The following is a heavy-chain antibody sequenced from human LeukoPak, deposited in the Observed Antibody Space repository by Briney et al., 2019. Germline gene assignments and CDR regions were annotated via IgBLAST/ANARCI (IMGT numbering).Heavy chain of an antibody. J-gene: IGHJ4*02. CDR3: AAADFTMVRGVDSFDY. CDR2: IVVGSGNT. V-gene: IGHV1-58*01. CDR1: GFTFTSSA. Sequence: GASVKVSCKASGFTFTSSAVQWVRQARGQRLEWIGWIVVGSGNTNYAQKFQERVTITRDMSTTTAYMELSSLRSEDTAVYYSAAADFTMVRGVDSFDYWGQGTLVSVSS. D-gene: IGHD3-10*01.